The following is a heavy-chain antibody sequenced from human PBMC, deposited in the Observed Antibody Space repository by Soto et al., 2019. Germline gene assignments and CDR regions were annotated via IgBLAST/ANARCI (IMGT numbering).Heavy chain of an antibody. CDR1: GFTFSSYS. D-gene: IGHD3-3*01. V-gene: IGHV3-21*01. CDR3: ASTHYDFWSGYPYYYYYMDV. J-gene: IGHJ6*03. CDR2: ISSSSSYI. Sequence: GSLRLSCAASGFTFSSYSMNWVRQAPGKGLEWVSSISSSSSYIYYADSVKGRFTISRDNAKNSLYLQMNSLRAEDTAVYYCASTHYDFWSGYPYYYYYMDVWGKGTTVTVSS.